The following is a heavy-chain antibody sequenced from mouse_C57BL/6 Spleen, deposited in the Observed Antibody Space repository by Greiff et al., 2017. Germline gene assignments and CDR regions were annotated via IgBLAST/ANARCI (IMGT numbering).Heavy chain of an antibody. V-gene: IGHV1-55*01. CDR3: ARSYDYDFAWFAY. Sequence: QVQLQQPGAELVKPGASVKMSCKASGYTFTSYWITWVKQRPGQGLEWIGDIYPGSGSTNYNEKFKSKATLTVDTSSSTAYMQLSRLTSEYSAVYYCARSYDYDFAWFAYWGQGTLVTVSA. D-gene: IGHD2-4*01. J-gene: IGHJ3*01. CDR1: GYTFTSYW. CDR2: IYPGSGST.